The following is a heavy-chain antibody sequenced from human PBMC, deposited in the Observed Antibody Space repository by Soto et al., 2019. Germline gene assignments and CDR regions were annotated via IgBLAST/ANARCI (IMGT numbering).Heavy chain of an antibody. CDR3: FYFGSGTSWFDP. J-gene: IGHJ5*02. CDR1: GYTFTGYY. Sequence: ASVKVSCKASGYTFTGYYMHWVRQAPGQGLEWMGWINPNSGGTNYAQKFQGWVTMTRDTSISTAYMELSRLRSDDTAVYYCFYFGSGTSWFDPWSQGTLVTVSS. V-gene: IGHV1-2*04. CDR2: INPNSGGT. D-gene: IGHD3-10*01.